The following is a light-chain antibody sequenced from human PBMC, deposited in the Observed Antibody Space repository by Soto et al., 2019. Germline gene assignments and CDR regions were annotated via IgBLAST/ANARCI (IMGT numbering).Light chain of an antibody. CDR2: EVT. CDR3: SSFVGVNSYV. J-gene: IGLJ1*01. V-gene: IGLV2-8*01. CDR1: SNNVGSYDY. Sequence: LTQPPSASGSPGQSVTISCAGTSNNVGSYDYVSWYRQHPGQAPKLLIYEVTKRPSGVPDRFSGSKSGNTASLTVSGLQAEDEADYYCSSFVGVNSYVFXTGTKVTVL.